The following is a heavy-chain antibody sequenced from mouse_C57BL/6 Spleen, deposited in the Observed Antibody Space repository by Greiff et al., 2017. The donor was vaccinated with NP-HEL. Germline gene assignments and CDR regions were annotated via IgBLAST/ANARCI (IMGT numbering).Heavy chain of an antibody. Sequence: EVQGVESGGGLVKPGGSLKLSCAASGFTFSSYTMSWVRQTPEKRLEWVATISGGGGNTYYPDSVKGRFTISRDNAKNTLYLQMSSLRSEDTALYYCARHEKDYYYGSSPYWGQGTLVTVSA. J-gene: IGHJ3*01. CDR2: ISGGGGNT. CDR3: ARHEKDYYYGSSPY. D-gene: IGHD1-1*01. V-gene: IGHV5-9*01. CDR1: GFTFSSYT.